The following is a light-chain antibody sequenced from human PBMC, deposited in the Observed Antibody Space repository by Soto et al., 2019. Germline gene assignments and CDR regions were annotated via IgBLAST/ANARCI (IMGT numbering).Light chain of an antibody. Sequence: EIVLTQSPDTLSLSPGERATLSCRASQSVSSYLAWYQQKPGQAPRLLLYGASNRATGIPDRLSGSGSGTDFTLIISRLEPEDFAVYYRQQYGNSPFTFGPGTKVDLK. CDR3: QQYGNSPFT. CDR1: QSVSSY. J-gene: IGKJ3*01. CDR2: GAS. V-gene: IGKV3-20*01.